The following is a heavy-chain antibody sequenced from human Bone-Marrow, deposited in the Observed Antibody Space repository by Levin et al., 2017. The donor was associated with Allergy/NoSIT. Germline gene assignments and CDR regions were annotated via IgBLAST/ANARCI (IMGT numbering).Heavy chain of an antibody. D-gene: IGHD2-2*01. V-gene: IGHV4-34*01. CDR1: GGSFSGYY. Sequence: SETLSLTCAVYGGSFSGYYWSWIRQPPGKGLEWIGEINHSGSTNYNPSLKSRVTISVDTSKNQFSLKLSSVTAADTAVYYCARGYSDCSSTSCQGWFDPWGQGTLVTVSS. CDR3: ARGYSDCSSTSCQGWFDP. J-gene: IGHJ5*02. CDR2: INHSGST.